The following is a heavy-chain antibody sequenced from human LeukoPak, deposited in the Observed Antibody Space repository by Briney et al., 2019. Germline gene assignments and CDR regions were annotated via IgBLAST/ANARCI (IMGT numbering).Heavy chain of an antibody. J-gene: IGHJ3*02. CDR2: IYTSMST. D-gene: IGHD2-8*02. Sequence: SETLSLTCIVSGGSISRYYWCWIRQPAGKRLERSGRIYTSMSTNYNTSLKSRATMSVDTSKNQISLKLSSVPAADTAVYYCAGDSIILDRRDAFDIWGQGPMVIVSS. V-gene: IGHV4-4*07. CDR3: AGDSIILDRRDAFDI. CDR1: GGSISRYY.